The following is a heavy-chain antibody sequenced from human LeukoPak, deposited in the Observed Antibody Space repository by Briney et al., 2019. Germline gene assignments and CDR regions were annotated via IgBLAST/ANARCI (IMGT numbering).Heavy chain of an antibody. CDR3: AKDQGSGWSY. D-gene: IGHD6-19*01. CDR2: ISGSGGNT. CDR1: GFTFSSYA. J-gene: IGHJ4*02. V-gene: IGHV3-23*01. Sequence: PGGSLRLSCAASGFTFSSYAMSWVRQAPGKGLEWVSSISGSGGNTYYADSVKGRFTISRDNSKNTLYLQMNSLRAEDTAVYYCAKDQGSGWSYWGQGTLVTVSS.